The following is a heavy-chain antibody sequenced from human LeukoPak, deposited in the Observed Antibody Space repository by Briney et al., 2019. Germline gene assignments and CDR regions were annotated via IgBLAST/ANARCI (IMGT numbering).Heavy chain of an antibody. Sequence: SETLSLTCTVSGGSISTYYWTWIRQPPGKGLEWIGYIYYSGSTNYNPSLQSRVTISVDTSKNQFSLKLSSVTAADTAVYYCARAQSRSDTKGYCIDYWGQGTLVTVSS. J-gene: IGHJ4*02. CDR2: IYYSGST. CDR1: GGSISTYY. D-gene: IGHD1-26*01. CDR3: ARAQSRSDTKGYCIDY. V-gene: IGHV4-59*01.